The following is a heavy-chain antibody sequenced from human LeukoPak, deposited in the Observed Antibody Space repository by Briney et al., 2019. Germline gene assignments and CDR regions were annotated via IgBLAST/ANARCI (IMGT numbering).Heavy chain of an antibody. J-gene: IGHJ4*02. CDR1: DGSISSGGYY. CDR2: IYYSGST. V-gene: IGHV4-39*07. D-gene: IGHD6-13*01. Sequence: SETLSLTCTVSDGSISSGGYYWGWIRQPPGKGLEWIGSIYYSGSTYYNPSLKSRVTISVDTSKNQFSLKLSSVTAADTAVYYCAGSAAVDYWGQGTLVTVSS. CDR3: AGSAAVDY.